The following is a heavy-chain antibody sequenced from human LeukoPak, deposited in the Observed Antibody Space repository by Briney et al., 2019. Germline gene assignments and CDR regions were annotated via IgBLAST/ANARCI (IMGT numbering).Heavy chain of an antibody. CDR3: AREATYYYGSGSSYNWFDP. CDR1: GYTFTSYG. CDR2: ISAHNGNT. D-gene: IGHD3-10*01. Sequence: ASVKVSCKASGYTFTSYGISWVRQAPGQGLEWMGWISAHNGNTNYAQKLQGRVTMTTDTSTSTAYMELRSLRSDDTAVYYCAREATYYYGSGSSYNWFDPWGQGTLVTVSS. V-gene: IGHV1-18*01. J-gene: IGHJ5*02.